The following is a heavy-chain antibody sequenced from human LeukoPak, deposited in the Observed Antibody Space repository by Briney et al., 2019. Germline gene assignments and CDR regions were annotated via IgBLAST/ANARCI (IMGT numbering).Heavy chain of an antibody. V-gene: IGHV3-74*01. CDR2: IHTDGIST. CDR3: VSGQLDSLYYFDY. CDR1: GFTFSNYW. J-gene: IGHJ4*02. Sequence: PGGSLRLSCAASGFTFSNYWMHWVRQAPGKGLVWVSRIHTDGISTTYADSVKGRFTISRDNAKNTLYLQMNSLRAEDTAVYYCVSGQLDSLYYFDYWGQGTLVTVSS. D-gene: IGHD1-1*01.